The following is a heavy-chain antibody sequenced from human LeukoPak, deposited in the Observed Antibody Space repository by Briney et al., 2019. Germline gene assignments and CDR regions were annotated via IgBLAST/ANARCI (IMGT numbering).Heavy chain of an antibody. CDR1: GFTFDDYG. J-gene: IGHJ4*02. CDR2: INWNGGST. V-gene: IGHV3-20*04. D-gene: IGHD3-22*01. Sequence: GGSLRLSCAASGFTFDDYGMSWVRQAPGKGLEWASGINWNGGSTGYADSVKGRFTISRDNAKNSLYLQMNSLRAEDTALYYCARVLSPTDSSGSFDYWGQGTLVTVSS. CDR3: ARVLSPTDSSGSFDY.